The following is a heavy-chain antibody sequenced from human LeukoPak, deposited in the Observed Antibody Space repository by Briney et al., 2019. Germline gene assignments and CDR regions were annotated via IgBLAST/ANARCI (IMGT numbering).Heavy chain of an antibody. J-gene: IGHJ4*02. CDR1: GFTFSSYW. D-gene: IGHD6-13*01. CDR2: INSDGSST. CDR3: ARRAAALGAFDY. Sequence: GGSLRLSCAASGFTFSSYWMHWVREAPGKGLVWVSRINSDGSSTSYADSVKGRFTFSRDNAKNTLYLQMNSLRDEDTAGYYCARRAAALGAFDYWGPGTLVTVSS. V-gene: IGHV3-74*01.